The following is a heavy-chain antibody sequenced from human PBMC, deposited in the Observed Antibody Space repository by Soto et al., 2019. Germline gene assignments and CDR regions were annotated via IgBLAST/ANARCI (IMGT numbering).Heavy chain of an antibody. V-gene: IGHV5-51*01. CDR1: GYRFTNYG. J-gene: IGHJ6*02. CDR3: ARQYYDYVWGSYRYPLLGYCYGMGV. D-gene: IGHD3-16*02. Sequence: GESLKVSSKGSGYRFTNYGGGWVRKIHGKGLEWMGIIYPGDSDTRYSPSFQGQVTISADKSISTAYRQWSSLKASDTAMYYCARQYYDYVWGSYRYPLLGYCYGMGVCGQRTTVTVSS. CDR2: IYPGDSDT.